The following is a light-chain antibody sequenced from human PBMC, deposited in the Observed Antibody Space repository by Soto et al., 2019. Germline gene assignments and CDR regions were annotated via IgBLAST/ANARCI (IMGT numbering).Light chain of an antibody. CDR3: QQYGSSPFP. CDR1: QSVSSIN. V-gene: IGKV3-20*01. Sequence: EIVLTQSPGTLSLSPGERATLSCRASQSVSSINLAWYQQKPGQAPRLLIYGASSRATGIPDRFSGSGSGTDFTLPISRLEPEDFAVYYCQQYGSSPFPFGPGTKVDIK. CDR2: GAS. J-gene: IGKJ3*01.